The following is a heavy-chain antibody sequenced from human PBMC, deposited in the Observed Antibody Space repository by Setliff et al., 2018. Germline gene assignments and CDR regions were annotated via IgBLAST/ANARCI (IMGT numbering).Heavy chain of an antibody. J-gene: IGHJ4*02. Sequence: GGSLRLSCAASGFTFSDAWMTWVRQAPGKGLEWVGRIKSKPDGETTVYAAPVKGRFAISRDDSKNTLYLQINSLKAEDTAVYYCAKRGDSSSWLEYWGRGTLVTVSS. CDR1: GFTFSDAW. D-gene: IGHD6-13*01. CDR3: AKRGDSSSWLEY. V-gene: IGHV3-15*01. CDR2: IKSKPDGETT.